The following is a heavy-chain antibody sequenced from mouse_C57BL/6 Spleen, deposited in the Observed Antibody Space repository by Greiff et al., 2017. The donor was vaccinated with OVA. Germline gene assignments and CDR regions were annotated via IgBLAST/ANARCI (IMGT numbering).Heavy chain of an antibody. CDR1: GFTFSSYA. D-gene: IGHD2-12*01. J-gene: IGHJ3*01. CDR2: ISDGGSYT. V-gene: IGHV5-4*01. Sequence: VQLKESGGGLVKPGGSLKLSCAASGFTFSSYAMSWVRQTPEKRLEWVATISDGGSYTYYPDNVKGRFTISRDNAKNNLYLQMSHLKSEDTAMYYCASDYDDWFAYWGQGTLVTVSA. CDR3: ASDYDDWFAY.